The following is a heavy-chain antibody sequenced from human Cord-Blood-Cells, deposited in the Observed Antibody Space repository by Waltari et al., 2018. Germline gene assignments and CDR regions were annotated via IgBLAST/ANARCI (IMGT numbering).Heavy chain of an antibody. CDR1: GFSLSNARMG. V-gene: IGHV2-26*01. J-gene: IGHJ6*02. CDR3: ALIPWYDFWSGYYYYYGMDV. CDR2: IFSNDEK. D-gene: IGHD3-3*01. Sequence: QVTLKESGPVLVKPTETLTLTCTVSGFSLSNARMGVSWIRQPPGKALEWLAHIFSNDEKSYSTTLKGRPTISKDTSKSRVVLTMTNMDPVVTATYYCALIPWYDFWSGYYYYYGMDVWGQGTTVTVSS.